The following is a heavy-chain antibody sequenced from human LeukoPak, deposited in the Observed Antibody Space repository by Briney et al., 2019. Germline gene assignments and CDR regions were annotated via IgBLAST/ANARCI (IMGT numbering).Heavy chain of an antibody. Sequence: GRSLRLSCAASGFTFDDYAMTWVRQGPGKGLEWVSYIAWNSGIKGCADSVKGRFTISRDNAKNSLVLQMNSLRVEDTALYYCAKLGGAFDIWGQGTMVIVSS. CDR2: IAWNSGIK. CDR3: AKLGGAFDI. D-gene: IGHD3-16*01. J-gene: IGHJ3*02. V-gene: IGHV3-9*01. CDR1: GFTFDDYA.